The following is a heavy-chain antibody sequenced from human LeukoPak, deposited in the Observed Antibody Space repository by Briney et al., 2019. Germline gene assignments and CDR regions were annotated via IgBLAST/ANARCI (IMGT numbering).Heavy chain of an antibody. V-gene: IGHV1-69*06. D-gene: IGHD2-15*01. CDR1: GGTFSSYA. Sequence: SVKVSCKASGGTFSSYAISWVRQAPGQGLEWMGGIIPIFGTANYAQKFQGRVTITADKSTSTAYMELSSLRSEDTAVYYCATTGYCSGGSCYSVYYYYYMDVWGKGTTVTVSS. J-gene: IGHJ6*03. CDR2: IIPIFGTA. CDR3: ATTGYCSGGSCYSVYYYYYMDV.